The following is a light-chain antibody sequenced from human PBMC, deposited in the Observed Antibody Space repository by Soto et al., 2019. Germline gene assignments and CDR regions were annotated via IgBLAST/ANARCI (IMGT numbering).Light chain of an antibody. Sequence: QSVLTQPASVSGSPGQSITISCTGSSSDVGAYNYVSWYRQYPGKAPQVIIYEVSDRPSGISNRFSGSKSGNTASLTISGLQAEDEADYYCSSYASDITHVFGGGTNLTVL. V-gene: IGLV2-14*01. CDR2: EVS. J-gene: IGLJ3*02. CDR1: SSDVGAYNY. CDR3: SSYASDITHV.